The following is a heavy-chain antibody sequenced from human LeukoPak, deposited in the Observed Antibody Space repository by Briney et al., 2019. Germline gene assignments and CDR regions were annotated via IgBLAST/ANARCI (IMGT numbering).Heavy chain of an antibody. J-gene: IGHJ4*02. V-gene: IGHV1-8*01. CDR1: GYTFTSYD. CDR3: ARGPPNWGYDY. D-gene: IGHD7-27*01. CDR2: MSPNSGDT. Sequence: ASVEVSCKASGYTFTSYDFNWVRQATGQQPEWMGWMSPNSGDTGYAQKFQDRVTMTRNTSISTAYMELSSLRSDDTAVYYCARGPPNWGYDYWGPGTLVTVSS.